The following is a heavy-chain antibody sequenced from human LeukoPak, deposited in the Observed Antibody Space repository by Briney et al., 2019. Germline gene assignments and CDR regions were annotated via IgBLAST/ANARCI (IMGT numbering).Heavy chain of an antibody. CDR3: AKVLTVTGLFNVDY. Sequence: PGGSLRLSCAASGFTFASYAMSWVRQAPGKGLEWVSGISGDGDSTYYADSVRGRFTIPRDNSQNTLFLQMSSLRAEDTAIYYCAKVLTVTGLFNVDYWGQGTLVAVSS. D-gene: IGHD4-17*01. V-gene: IGHV3-23*01. CDR2: ISGDGDST. CDR1: GFTFASYA. J-gene: IGHJ4*02.